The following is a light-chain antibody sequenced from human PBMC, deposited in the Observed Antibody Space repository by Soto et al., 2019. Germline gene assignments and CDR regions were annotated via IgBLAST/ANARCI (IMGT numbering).Light chain of an antibody. CDR3: QQHHNSGPLS. CDR2: AAS. J-gene: IGKJ4*01. CDR1: QSVSSNN. V-gene: IGKV3-20*01. Sequence: EIVLTQSPGTLSLSPGERATLSCRASQSVSSNNLAWYQQRPGQAPRLLIYAASIRATGIPDRIAGSGSGTEFTLTISRLEPEDFAVYYCQQHHNSGPLSFGGGTKVEI.